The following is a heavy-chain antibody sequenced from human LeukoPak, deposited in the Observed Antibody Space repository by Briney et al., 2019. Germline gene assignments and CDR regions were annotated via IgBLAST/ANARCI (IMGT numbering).Heavy chain of an antibody. Sequence: GGSLRLSCAASGFTVSSNYMSWVRQAPGKGLEWVSVIYSGGSTYYADSVKGRFTISRDNSKNTLYLQMNSLRAEDTAVYYCASAPKDYGVSFDYWGQGTLVTVSS. CDR1: GFTVSSNY. CDR2: IYSGGST. V-gene: IGHV3-66*01. J-gene: IGHJ4*02. CDR3: ASAPKDYGVSFDY. D-gene: IGHD4-17*01.